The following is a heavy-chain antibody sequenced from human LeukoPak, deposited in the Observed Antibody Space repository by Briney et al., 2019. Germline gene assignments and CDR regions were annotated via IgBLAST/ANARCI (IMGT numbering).Heavy chain of an antibody. CDR1: GFTFSSYS. D-gene: IGHD2-8*01. J-gene: IGHJ4*02. V-gene: IGHV3-48*01. CDR2: ISSSSSTI. Sequence: GGSLRLSCAASGFTFSSYSMNWVRQAPGKGLEWVSYISSSSSTIYYADSVKGRFTISRDNAKNSLYLQMNSLRADDTAVYYCTTSNGALDYWGQGTLVTVSS. CDR3: TTSNGALDY.